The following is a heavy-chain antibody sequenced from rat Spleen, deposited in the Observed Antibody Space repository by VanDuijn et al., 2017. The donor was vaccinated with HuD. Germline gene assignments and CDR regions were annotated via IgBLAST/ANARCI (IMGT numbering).Heavy chain of an antibody. J-gene: IGHJ2*01. V-gene: IGHV5-20*01. D-gene: IGHD1-7*01. CDR1: GFTFSDYY. CDR2: IRFDGSST. Sequence: EVQLVESGGGLVQPGRSLKLSCAASGFTFSDYYMAWVRQAPTKGLEWVATIRFDGSSTYYQDSVKGRFTISRDNAESILYLQMDSLRSEDTATYYCTREGYFGYQYFFDYWGQGVMVTVSS. CDR3: TREGYFGYQYFFDY.